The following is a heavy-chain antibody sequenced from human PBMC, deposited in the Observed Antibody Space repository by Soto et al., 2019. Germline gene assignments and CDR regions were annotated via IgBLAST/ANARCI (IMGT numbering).Heavy chain of an antibody. CDR3: VTWGGIEARNLDH. J-gene: IGHJ1*01. V-gene: IGHV3-64D*06. D-gene: IGHD6-6*01. CDR2: INYNGGTT. CDR1: GFPFSNHA. Sequence: VAALILSCPVSGFPFSNHAMHWFRQSPGKGLEYVSAINYNGGTTYYVDSVKGRFTISRDNSKNTLYLQMSSLKVEDTAMYHCVTWGGIEARNLDHWGQGTLVTVSS.